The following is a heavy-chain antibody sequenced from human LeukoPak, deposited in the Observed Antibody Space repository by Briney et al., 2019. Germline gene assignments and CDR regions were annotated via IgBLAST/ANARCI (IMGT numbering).Heavy chain of an antibody. V-gene: IGHV4-30-2*01. Sequence: SETLSLTCAVSGGSISSGGYSWSCIRQPPGKGLECIGYIYHSGSTYYNPSLKSRVTISVDRSKNQFSLKLSSVTAADTAVYYCARGSDRSSGYNLPDYWGQGTLVTVSS. D-gene: IGHD3-22*01. CDR3: ARGSDRSSGYNLPDY. CDR2: IYHSGST. J-gene: IGHJ4*02. CDR1: GGSISSGGYS.